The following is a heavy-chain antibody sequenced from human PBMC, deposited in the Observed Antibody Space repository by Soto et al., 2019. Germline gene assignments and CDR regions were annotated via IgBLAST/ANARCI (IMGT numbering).Heavy chain of an antibody. D-gene: IGHD5-18*01. CDR3: ARSVNRGYSYGYGH. Sequence: SETLSLTCSVSGGAITNYYWNWIRQTPGKGLEWIGYIYHTGSTSKNPSLKSRVTLSVDTSKNQLTLNLTSVTAADTAIYYCARSVNRGYSYGYGHSGQGTLVTVSS. CDR1: GGAITNYY. J-gene: IGHJ4*02. V-gene: IGHV4-59*01. CDR2: IYHTGST.